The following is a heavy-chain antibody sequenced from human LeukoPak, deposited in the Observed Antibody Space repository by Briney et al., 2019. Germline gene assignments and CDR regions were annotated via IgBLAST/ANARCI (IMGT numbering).Heavy chain of an antibody. V-gene: IGHV5-51*01. CDR1: GYSFISYW. CDR2: IDPSDSET. Sequence: GESLKISCKASGYSFISYWIGWVRQMPGKGLEWMGIIDPSDSETRYTPSFQGQVTISVDKSLTTAYLQWNSLKASDTAMYYCARQTAMGRSGDYWGQRTLVTVSS. D-gene: IGHD5-18*01. J-gene: IGHJ4*02. CDR3: ARQTAMGRSGDY.